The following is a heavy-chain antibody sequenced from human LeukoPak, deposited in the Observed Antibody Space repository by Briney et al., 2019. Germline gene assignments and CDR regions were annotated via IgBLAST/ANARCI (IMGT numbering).Heavy chain of an antibody. V-gene: IGHV4-4*07. J-gene: IGHJ4*02. D-gene: IGHD6-19*01. CDR3: AREGGARSSGWFFG. CDR1: GGSFSGYY. Sequence: SETLSLTCAVYGGSFSGYYWSWIRQPAGKGLEWIGRIYTSGSTNYNPSLKSRVTMSVDTSKNQFSLKLSSVTAADTAVYYCAREGGARSSGWFFGWGQGTLVTVSS. CDR2: IYTSGST.